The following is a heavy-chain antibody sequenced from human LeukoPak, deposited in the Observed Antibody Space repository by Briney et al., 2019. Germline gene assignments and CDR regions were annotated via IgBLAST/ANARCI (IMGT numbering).Heavy chain of an antibody. D-gene: IGHD1-14*01. Sequence: GGSLRLSCTVSGFTLSSYEMTWFRQAPGKGLEWVSSIGYSGGDTHYADSVKGRFTISRDNSKNTLYLHINSLRAEDTAVYYCVKDNPLDYWGQGTLVIVSS. CDR1: GFTLSSYE. CDR2: IGYSGGDT. J-gene: IGHJ4*02. CDR3: VKDNPLDY. V-gene: IGHV3-23*01.